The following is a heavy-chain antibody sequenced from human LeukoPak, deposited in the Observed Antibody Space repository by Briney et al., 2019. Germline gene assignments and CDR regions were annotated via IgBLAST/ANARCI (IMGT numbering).Heavy chain of an antibody. CDR1: GYTFTSYD. CDR2: MNPNSGNT. J-gene: IGHJ4*02. CDR3: ARGPFFTTVTRDY. D-gene: IGHD4-17*01. V-gene: IGHV1-8*01. Sequence: ASVKVSCKASGYTFTSYDISWVRQATGQGLEWMGWMNPNSGNTGYAQKFQGRVTMTRNTSISTAYMELSSLRSEDTAVYYCARGPFFTTVTRDYWGQGTLVTVSS.